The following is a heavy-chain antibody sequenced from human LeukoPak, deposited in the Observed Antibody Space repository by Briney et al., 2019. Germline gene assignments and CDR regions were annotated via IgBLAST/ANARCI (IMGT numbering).Heavy chain of an antibody. CDR2: IYYSGST. CDR1: GGSISSYY. J-gene: IGHJ4*02. CDR3: ARHSMVRGVSIYLDY. V-gene: IGHV4-39*01. D-gene: IGHD3-10*01. Sequence: SETLSLTCTVSGGSISSYYWSWIRQPPGKGLEWIGSIYYSGSTYYNPSLKSRVTISVDTSKNQFSLKLSSVTAADTAVYYCARHSMVRGVSIYLDYWGQGTLVTVSS.